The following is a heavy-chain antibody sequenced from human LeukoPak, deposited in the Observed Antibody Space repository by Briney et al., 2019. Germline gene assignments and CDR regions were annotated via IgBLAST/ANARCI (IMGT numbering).Heavy chain of an antibody. CDR1: GCSISSYY. D-gene: IGHD3-22*01. J-gene: IGHJ3*02. Sequence: AGTLSLSCTVSGCSISSYYWSWIRQPPGKGLEWIGYIYYSGSTNYNPSLKSRVTISVDTSKNQFSLKLSSVTAADTAVYYCAREYYYDSSGPIDAFDIWGQGTMVIVSS. V-gene: IGHV4-59*12. CDR3: AREYYYDSSGPIDAFDI. CDR2: IYYSGST.